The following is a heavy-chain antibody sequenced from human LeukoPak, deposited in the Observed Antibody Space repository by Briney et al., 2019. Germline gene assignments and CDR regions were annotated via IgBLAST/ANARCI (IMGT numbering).Heavy chain of an antibody. V-gene: IGHV4-34*01. D-gene: IGHD3-22*01. CDR1: GGSFRGYY. CDR3: ARRILLNYYDSSGYPDY. J-gene: IGHJ4*02. CDR2: INHSGST. Sequence: SETLSLTCAVYGGSFRGYYWSWIRQPPGKGLEWIGEINHSGSTNYNPSLKSRVTISVDTSKNQFSLKLSSVTAADTAVYYCARRILLNYYDSSGYPDYWGQGTLVTVSS.